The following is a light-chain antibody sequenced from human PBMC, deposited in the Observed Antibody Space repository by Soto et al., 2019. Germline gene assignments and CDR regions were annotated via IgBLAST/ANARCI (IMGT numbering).Light chain of an antibody. Sequence: DIQLTQSPPSLSAFVGDTASITCRAAPTVSRWLAWYQQRPGKAPNLLIYETSILESGVPSRFSGSGSGTEFTLTITILQPDDFATYYCQQYSNYPWTFGQGTKVEIK. J-gene: IGKJ1*01. CDR2: ETS. CDR3: QQYSNYPWT. CDR1: PTVSRW. V-gene: IGKV1-5*03.